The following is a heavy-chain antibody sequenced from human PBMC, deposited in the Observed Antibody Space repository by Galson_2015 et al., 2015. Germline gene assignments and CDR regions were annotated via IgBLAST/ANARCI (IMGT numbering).Heavy chain of an antibody. CDR3: VRDRSMAYFDY. CDR2: IWYDGSNK. V-gene: IGHV3-33*01. J-gene: IGHJ4*02. CDR1: GFTFSSHG. Sequence: SLRLSCAASGFTFSSHGMHWVRQAPGKGLEWVAVIWYDGSNKYYADSVKGRFSFSRDNSKNTLYLQLNSLRDEDTAVYYCVRDRSMAYFDYWGQGALVIVSS. D-gene: IGHD2/OR15-2a*01.